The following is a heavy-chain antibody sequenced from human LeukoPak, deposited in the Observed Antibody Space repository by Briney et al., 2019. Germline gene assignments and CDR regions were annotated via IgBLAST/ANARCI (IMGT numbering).Heavy chain of an antibody. V-gene: IGHV3-23*01. D-gene: IGHD6-6*01. CDR1: GFTFSSYA. CDR2: ISGSGGST. J-gene: IGHJ4*02. CDR3: AKVYIGAARPQYYFDY. Sequence: GGSLRLSCAASGFTFSSYAMSWVRQAPGKGLEWVSAISGSGGSTYCADSVKGRFTISRDNPKNTLYLQMNSLRAEDTAVYYCAKVYIGAARPQYYFDYWGQGTLVTVSS.